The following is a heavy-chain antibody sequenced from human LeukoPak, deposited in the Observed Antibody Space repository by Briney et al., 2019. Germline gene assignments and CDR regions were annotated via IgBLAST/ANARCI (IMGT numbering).Heavy chain of an antibody. CDR2: IWYDGSNK. CDR1: GFTFSSYG. J-gene: IGHJ6*02. Sequence: GRSLRLSCAASGFTFSSYGMHWVRQAPGKGLEWVAVIWYDGSNKYYADSVKGRFTISRDNSKNTLYLQMNSLRAEDTAVYYCARAEYSRYYYYGMDVWGQGTTVTVSS. D-gene: IGHD6-6*01. CDR3: ARAEYSRYYYYGMDV. V-gene: IGHV3-33*01.